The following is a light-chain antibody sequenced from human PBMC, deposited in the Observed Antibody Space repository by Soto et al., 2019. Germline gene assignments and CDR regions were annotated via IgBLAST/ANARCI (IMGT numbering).Light chain of an antibody. J-gene: IGLJ3*02. CDR1: NSNFGSNT. Sequence: QSVLTQPPSASGTPGQTVAISCSGSNSNFGSNTVNWYQQFPGTAPKLLIYGNNQRPSGVPDRFSGSKSDTSASLAISGLLYEDESDYYCAAWDDSLNGWVFGGGTKLTVL. CDR3: AAWDDSLNGWV. V-gene: IGLV1-44*01. CDR2: GNN.